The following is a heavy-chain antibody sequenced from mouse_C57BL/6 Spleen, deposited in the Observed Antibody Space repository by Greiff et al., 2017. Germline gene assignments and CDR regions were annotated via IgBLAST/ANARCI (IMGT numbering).Heavy chain of an antibody. Sequence: QVQLQQPGAELVKPGASVKLSCKASGYTFTSYWMHWVKQRPGQGLEWIGMIHPNSGSTNYNEKFKSKATLTVDKSSSTAYMQLSSLTSEDSAVYYCAGGGAFITTVVDYFDYWGQGTTLTVSS. V-gene: IGHV1-64*01. CDR1: GYTFTSYW. D-gene: IGHD1-1*01. J-gene: IGHJ2*01. CDR2: IHPNSGST. CDR3: AGGGAFITTVVDYFDY.